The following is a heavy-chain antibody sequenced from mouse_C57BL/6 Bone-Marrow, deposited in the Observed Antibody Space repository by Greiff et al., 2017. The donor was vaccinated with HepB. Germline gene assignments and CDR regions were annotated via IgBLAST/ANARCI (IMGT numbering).Heavy chain of an antibody. CDR1: GYTFTSYW. CDR3: ARSITTVVAGFDY. CDR2: IYPSDSET. J-gene: IGHJ2*01. Sequence: LQPGAELVRPGSSVKLSCKASGYTFTSYWMDWVKQRPGQGLEWIGNIYPSDSETHYNQKFKDKATLTVDKSSSTAYMQLSSLTSEDSAVYYCARSITTVVAGFDYWGQGTTLTVSS. V-gene: IGHV1-61*01. D-gene: IGHD1-1*01.